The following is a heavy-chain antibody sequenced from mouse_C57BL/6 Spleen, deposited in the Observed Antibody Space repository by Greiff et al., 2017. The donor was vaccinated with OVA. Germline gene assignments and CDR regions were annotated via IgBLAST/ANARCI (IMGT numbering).Heavy chain of an antibody. Sequence: QVQLKQSGAELVRPGTSVKVSCKASGYAFTNYLIEWVKQRPGQGLEWIGVINPGSGGTNYNEKFKGKATLTADKSSSTAYMQLSSLTSEDSAVYFCARADYYYGSSYGWFAYWGQGTLVTVSA. CDR2: INPGSGGT. V-gene: IGHV1-54*01. D-gene: IGHD1-1*01. CDR3: ARADYYYGSSYGWFAY. CDR1: GYAFTNYL. J-gene: IGHJ3*01.